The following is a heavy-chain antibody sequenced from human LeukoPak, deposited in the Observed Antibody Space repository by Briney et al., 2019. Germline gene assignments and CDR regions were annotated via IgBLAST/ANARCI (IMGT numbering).Heavy chain of an antibody. J-gene: IGHJ4*02. CDR3: ASGRYFDWLTLDY. D-gene: IGHD3-9*01. CDR1: GFTVSSNY. Sequence: GGSLRLSCAASGFTVSSNYMSWVRQAPGKGLEWVSVIYSGGSTHYADSVKGRFTISRDNSKNTLYLQMNSLRAEDTAVYYCASGRYFDWLTLDYWGQGTLVTVSS. CDR2: IYSGGST. V-gene: IGHV3-66*01.